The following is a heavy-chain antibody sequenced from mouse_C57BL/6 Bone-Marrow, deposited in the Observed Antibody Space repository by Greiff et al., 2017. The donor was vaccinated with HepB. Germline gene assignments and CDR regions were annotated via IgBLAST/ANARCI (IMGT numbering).Heavy chain of an antibody. CDR1: GYTFTDYY. V-gene: IGHV1-76*01. CDR3: ARGTTRGYFDV. D-gene: IGHD3-3*01. CDR2: IYPGSGNT. Sequence: VHLVESGAELVRPGASVKLSCKASGYTFTDYYINWVKQRPGQGLEWIARIYPGSGNTYYNEKFKGKATLTAEKSSSTAYMQLSSLTSEDSAVYFCARGTTRGYFDVWGTGTTVTVSS. J-gene: IGHJ1*03.